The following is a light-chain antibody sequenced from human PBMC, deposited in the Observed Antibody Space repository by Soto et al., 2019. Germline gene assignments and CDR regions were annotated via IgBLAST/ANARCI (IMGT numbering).Light chain of an antibody. CDR3: QQYDSSPLT. Sequence: EIVLTQSPGTLSLSPGERATLSCRASQSVSSSYLAWYQQKPGQAPRLLIYGASSSATGIPDRFSGSGSGKDFTLTISRLEPEDFAVYYCQQYDSSPLTFGGGTKVEIK. J-gene: IGKJ4*01. CDR1: QSVSSSY. CDR2: GAS. V-gene: IGKV3-20*01.